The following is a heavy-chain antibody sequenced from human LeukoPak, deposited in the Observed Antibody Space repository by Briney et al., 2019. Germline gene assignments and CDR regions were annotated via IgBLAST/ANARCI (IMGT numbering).Heavy chain of an antibody. CDR1: GFTFNTFW. V-gene: IGHV3-7*01. CDR2: INQDASTK. Sequence: PGGSLRLSCAASGFTFNTFWMAWVRQAPGKGLEWVANINQDASTKHFADSVKGRFTISRDNTKNSLYLQMNSLRAEDTAVYYCARDVTGSLDYWGPGTLVTVSS. CDR3: ARDVTGSLDY. J-gene: IGHJ4*02. D-gene: IGHD3-10*01.